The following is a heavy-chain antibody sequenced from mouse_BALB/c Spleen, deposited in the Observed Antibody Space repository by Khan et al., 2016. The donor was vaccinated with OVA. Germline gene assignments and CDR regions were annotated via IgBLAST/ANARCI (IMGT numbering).Heavy chain of an antibody. CDR1: GYRFTDFT. Sequence: VQLQESGAELVRPGVSVKISCKGSGYRFTDFTIHWVKQSHAKSLEWIGVISTYHGDADYNQKFKGKATMTVDKSSSTAYMELARLTSEDSAIYYCARWGGGDRFVYWGQGTLVTVSA. J-gene: IGHJ3*01. CDR2: ISTYHGDA. V-gene: IGHV1S137*01. CDR3: ARWGGGDRFVY.